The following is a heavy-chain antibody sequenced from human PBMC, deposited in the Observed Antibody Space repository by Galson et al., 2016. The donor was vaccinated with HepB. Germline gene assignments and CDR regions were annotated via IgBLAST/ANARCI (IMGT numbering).Heavy chain of an antibody. Sequence: ETLSLTCTVSGGSVSSGIYYWSWIRQSPVKGLEWIGSIYYIGTTNYNPFLKSRVTISVDTSKNQFSLKLSSVTAADTAVYNCARDRLGDGMDVWGQGTTVTVSS. D-gene: IGHD1-26*01. CDR1: GGSVSSGIYY. CDR2: IYYIGTT. CDR3: ARDRLGDGMDV. V-gene: IGHV4-61*01. J-gene: IGHJ6*02.